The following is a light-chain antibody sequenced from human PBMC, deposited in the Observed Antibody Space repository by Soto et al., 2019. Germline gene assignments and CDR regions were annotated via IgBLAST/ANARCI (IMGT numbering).Light chain of an antibody. CDR3: SSYSISTAYL. CDR1: SRDVGGYDY. CDR2: EVS. J-gene: IGLJ1*01. Sequence: QSFLTQPASVSGSPGQSITISCTGTSRDVGGYDYVSWYQLHPGKAPKLMVFEVSNRPSGVSYRFSGSKSGNTASLTISGLQAEDEADYFCSSYSISTAYLFGTGTKVTVL. V-gene: IGLV2-14*01.